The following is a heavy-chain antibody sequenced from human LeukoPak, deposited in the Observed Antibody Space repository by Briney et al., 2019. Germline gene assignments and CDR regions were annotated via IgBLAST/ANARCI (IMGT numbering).Heavy chain of an antibody. CDR1: GGSISSSSYY. Sequence: SETLSLTCTVSGGSISSSSYYWGWIRQPPGKGLEWIGRIYYSGSTYYNPSLKSRVTISVDTSKNQFYLNLSSVTAADTAVYYSARRIYYYDSSGYWVFDYWGQGTLVTVSS. V-gene: IGHV4-39*07. CDR2: IYYSGST. CDR3: ARRIYYYDSSGYWVFDY. J-gene: IGHJ4*02. D-gene: IGHD3-22*01.